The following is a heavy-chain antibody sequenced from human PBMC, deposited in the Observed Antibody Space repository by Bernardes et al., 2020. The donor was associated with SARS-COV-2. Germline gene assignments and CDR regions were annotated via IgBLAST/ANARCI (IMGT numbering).Heavy chain of an antibody. D-gene: IGHD6-13*01. J-gene: IGHJ6*02. Sequence: GGSLRLSCAASGFTFSSYGMHWVRQAPGKGLEWVAVIWYDGSNKYYADSVKGRFTISRDNSKNTLYLQMNSLRAEDTAVYYCARDTSYSSSLSPDYYYYGMDVWGQGTTVTVSS. V-gene: IGHV3-33*01. CDR3: ARDTSYSSSLSPDYYYYGMDV. CDR2: IWYDGSNK. CDR1: GFTFSSYG.